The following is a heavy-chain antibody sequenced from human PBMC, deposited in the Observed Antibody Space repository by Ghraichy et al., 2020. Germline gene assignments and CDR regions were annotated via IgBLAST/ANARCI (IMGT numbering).Heavy chain of an antibody. CDR2: INHSGST. V-gene: IGHV4-34*01. J-gene: IGHJ2*01. CDR3: ARGKAGMTTVTTEYFDL. Sequence: SETLSLTCAVYGGSFSGYYWSWIRQPPGKGLEWIGEINHSGSTNYNPSLKSRVTISVDTSKNQFSLKLSSVTAADTAVYYCARGKAGMTTVTTEYFDLWGRGTLVTVSS. D-gene: IGHD4-17*01. CDR1: GGSFSGYY.